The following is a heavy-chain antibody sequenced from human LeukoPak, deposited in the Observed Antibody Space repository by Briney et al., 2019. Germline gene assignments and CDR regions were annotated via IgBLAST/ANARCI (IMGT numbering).Heavy chain of an antibody. D-gene: IGHD3-16*01. CDR1: GFTFSSSA. V-gene: IGHV3-64*04. CDR3: ARGGGLDV. J-gene: IGHJ6*02. CDR2: ISNNGGST. Sequence: GGSLRLSCSASGFTFSSSAMHWVRQAPGKGLEYVSSISNNGGSTYYADSVKGRFTISRDNAKNSLYLQMSNLRAEDTAVYFCARGGGLDVWGQGATVTVSS.